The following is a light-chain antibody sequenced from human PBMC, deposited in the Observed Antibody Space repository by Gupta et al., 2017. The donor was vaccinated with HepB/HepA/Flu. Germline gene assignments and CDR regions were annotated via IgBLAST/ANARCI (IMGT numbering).Light chain of an antibody. Sequence: SYVLTQSPSVSVAPGKTASITCGGNNIGYKSVYWYQQRPGQAPVLVVYEDNDRPSGIPERFSGSNSGNTATLTISRVEAGDEADYYCHVWASRSNHNVFGTGTKVTVL. CDR2: EDN. CDR1: NIGYKS. J-gene: IGLJ1*01. V-gene: IGLV3-21*03. CDR3: HVWASRSNHNV.